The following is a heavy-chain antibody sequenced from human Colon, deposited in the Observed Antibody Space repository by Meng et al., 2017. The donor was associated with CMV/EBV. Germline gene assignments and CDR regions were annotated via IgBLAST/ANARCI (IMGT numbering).Heavy chain of an antibody. Sequence: GSLRLSCNVSGDSISGTYWSWIRQSPGRGLEWIGFVYYTGSTAYNPSLKGRVTISIDTSERRLSLKLRSVTAADTALYYCGRVGSTRAYDFYYALDVWGQGTAVTVSS. J-gene: IGHJ6*02. CDR3: GRVGSTRAYDFYYALDV. D-gene: IGHD3/OR15-3a*01. CDR2: VYYTGST. CDR1: GDSISGTY. V-gene: IGHV4-59*01.